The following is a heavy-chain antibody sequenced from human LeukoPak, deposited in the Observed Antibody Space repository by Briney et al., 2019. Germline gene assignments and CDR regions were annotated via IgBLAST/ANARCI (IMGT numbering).Heavy chain of an antibody. D-gene: IGHD3-10*01. CDR3: TTEESPTGGLEYYLSYIYYYYGMDV. CDR2: IKSKTDGGTT. CDR1: GFTFSDAW. Sequence: KAGGSLRLSCAASGFTFSDAWMSWVRQAPGKGLEWVGRIKSKTDGGTTDYAAPVKGRFTISRDDSKNTLYLQMNSLKTEDTAVYYCTTEESPTGGLEYYLSYIYYYYGMDVWGQGTTVTVSS. J-gene: IGHJ6*02. V-gene: IGHV3-15*01.